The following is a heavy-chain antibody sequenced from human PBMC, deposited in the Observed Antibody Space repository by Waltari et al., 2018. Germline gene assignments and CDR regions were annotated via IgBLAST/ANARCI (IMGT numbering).Heavy chain of an antibody. CDR2: ISAYNGYT. J-gene: IGHJ4*02. D-gene: IGHD3-3*01. CDR3: ARVGDDFWSGYFDY. V-gene: IGHV1-18*04. Sequence: QVQLVQSGAEVKKPGASVKVSCKASGYTFTSYVINWVRQAPGQGLEWMGWISAYNGYTNYAQKVQGRVTMTTDTPTSTAYMELRSLRSDDTAVYYCARVGDDFWSGYFDYWGQGTLVTVSS. CDR1: GYTFTSYV.